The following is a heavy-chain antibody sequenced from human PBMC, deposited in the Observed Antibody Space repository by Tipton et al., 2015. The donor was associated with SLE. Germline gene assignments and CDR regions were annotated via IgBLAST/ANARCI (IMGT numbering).Heavy chain of an antibody. CDR1: GDTISDHF. CDR3: ARGGYSRGWYGDYFVY. CDR2: ISYSGST. Sequence: LRLSCTVSGDTISDHFWTWIRQPPWKGLEWIGYISYSGSTNNSPSLKSRVTISLDTSTTQFSLKLRSVTAADTAIYYCARGGYSRGWYGDYFVYCGQGTLVTVSS. V-gene: IGHV4-59*11. J-gene: IGHJ4*02. D-gene: IGHD6-19*01.